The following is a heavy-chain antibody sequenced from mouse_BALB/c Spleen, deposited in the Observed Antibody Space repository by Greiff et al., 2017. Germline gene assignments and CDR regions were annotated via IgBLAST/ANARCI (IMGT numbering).Heavy chain of an antibody. Sequence: QVHVKQPGAELVMPGASVKMSCKASGYTFTDYWMHWVKQRPGQGLEWIGAIDASDSYTSYKQKFKGKATLTVDESSSTAYMQLSSLTSEDSAVYYCARSRDYGNYLFDYWGQGTTLTVSS. J-gene: IGHJ2*01. CDR3: ARSRDYGNYLFDY. CDR1: GYTFTDYW. CDR2: IDASDSYT. D-gene: IGHD2-1*01. V-gene: IGHV1-69*01.